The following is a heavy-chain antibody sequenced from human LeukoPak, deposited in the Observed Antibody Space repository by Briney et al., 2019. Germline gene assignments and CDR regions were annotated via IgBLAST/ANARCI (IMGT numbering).Heavy chain of an antibody. CDR2: INPNSGGT. J-gene: IGHJ4*02. CDR1: RYTFTGYY. D-gene: IGHD6-13*01. CDR3: ARPYSSSWYVGYGY. Sequence: ASVTVSCTASRYTFTGYYMHWVRQAPGQGLEWMGWINPNSGGTNYAQKFQGWVTMTRDTSISTAYMELSRLRSDDTAVYYCARPYSSSWYVGYGYWGQGTLVTVSS. V-gene: IGHV1-2*04.